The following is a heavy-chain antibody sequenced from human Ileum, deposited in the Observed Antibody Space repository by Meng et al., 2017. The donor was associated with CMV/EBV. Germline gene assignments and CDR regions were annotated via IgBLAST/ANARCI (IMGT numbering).Heavy chain of an antibody. V-gene: IGHV3-30*03. D-gene: IGHD6-19*01. CDR1: GFIFSSNA. CDR2: ISKDGYSK. Sequence: CAASGFIFSSNAMQWVRQAPGKGLEWVAVISKDGYSKFYADSVKGRFTISRDDSKNTLYVQMNSLRVEDTAVYYCARDFSGAGTFDYWGQGTLVTVSS. J-gene: IGHJ4*02. CDR3: ARDFSGAGTFDY.